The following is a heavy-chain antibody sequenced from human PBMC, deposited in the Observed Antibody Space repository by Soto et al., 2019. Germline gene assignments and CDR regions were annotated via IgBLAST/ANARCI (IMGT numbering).Heavy chain of an antibody. D-gene: IGHD2-2*01. V-gene: IGHV1-8*02. Sequence: ASVKVSCKASGYTFTSYDINWVRQATGQGLEWMGWMNPNSGNTGYAQKFQGRVTMTRNTSISTAYMELSSLRSEDTAVYYCARAGYCSSTGCYDAFDIWGQGTMVTVSS. CDR2: MNPNSGNT. CDR1: GYTFTSYD. CDR3: ARAGYCSSTGCYDAFDI. J-gene: IGHJ3*02.